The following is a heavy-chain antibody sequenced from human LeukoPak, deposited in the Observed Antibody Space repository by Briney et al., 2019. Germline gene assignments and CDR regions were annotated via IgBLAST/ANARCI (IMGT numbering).Heavy chain of an antibody. V-gene: IGHV4-4*09. CDR1: GSSISSYY. CDR3: ARIVVPAAIRGYNWFDP. Sequence: SETLSLTCTVSGSSISSYYWSWVRQPPGKGLEWIGYIYTSGSTNYNPSLKSRVTISVDTSKNQFSLKLSSVTAADTAVYYCARIVVPAAIRGYNWFDPWGQGTLVTVSS. CDR2: IYTSGST. D-gene: IGHD2-2*01. J-gene: IGHJ5*02.